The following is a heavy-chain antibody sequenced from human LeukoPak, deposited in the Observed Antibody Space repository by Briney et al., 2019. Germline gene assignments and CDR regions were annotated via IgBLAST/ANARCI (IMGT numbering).Heavy chain of an antibody. CDR3: ARTPRGGNSGNFDY. CDR2: MNPNSGNT. CDR1: GYTFTSYD. D-gene: IGHD4-23*01. V-gene: IGHV1-8*01. Sequence: ASVKVSCKASGYTFTSYDINWVRQATGQGLEWMGWMNPNSGNTGYAQKFQGRVTMTRNTSLSTAYMELSSLRSEHTAVYYCARTPRGGNSGNFDYWGQGTLVTVSS. J-gene: IGHJ4*02.